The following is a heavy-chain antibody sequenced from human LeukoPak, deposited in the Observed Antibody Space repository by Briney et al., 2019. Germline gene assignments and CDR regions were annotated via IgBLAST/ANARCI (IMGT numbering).Heavy chain of an antibody. CDR2: IIPIQAKA. CDR1: GGTFSNYG. J-gene: IGHJ4*02. Sequence: SVKVSCKASGGTFSNYGITWVRQAPGQGLEWMGRIIPIQAKANYAQKFQGRLTITTDKSTNTAYVELSSLTSEDTAMYFCTRAGQYTGAGAFWGQGTLVTVSS. V-gene: IGHV1-69*04. D-gene: IGHD2-2*02. CDR3: TRAGQYTGAGAF.